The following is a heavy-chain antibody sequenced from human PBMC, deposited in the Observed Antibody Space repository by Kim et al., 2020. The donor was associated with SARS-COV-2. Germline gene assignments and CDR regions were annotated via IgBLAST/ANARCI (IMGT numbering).Heavy chain of an antibody. CDR2: ISSSSSYI. CDR3: ARGYAVVDVRDYNWFDP. D-gene: IGHD2-15*01. V-gene: IGHV3-21*01. CDR1: GFTFSSYS. Sequence: GGSLRLSCAASGFTFSSYSMNWVRQAPGKGLEWVSSISSSSSYIYYADSVKGRFTISRDNAKNSLYLQMNSLRAEDTAVYYCARGYAVVDVRDYNWFDPWGQGTLVTVSS. J-gene: IGHJ5*02.